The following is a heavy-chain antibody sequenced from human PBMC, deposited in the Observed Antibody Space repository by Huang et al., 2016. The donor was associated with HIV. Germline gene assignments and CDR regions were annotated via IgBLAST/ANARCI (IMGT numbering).Heavy chain of an antibody. V-gene: IGHV3-48*01. J-gene: IGHJ4*02. CDR1: GYTFSTYS. CDR3: VRDSSSGLQLRY. Sequence: EVQLVESGGSLAQPGGSLRLSCVASGYTFSTYSMNWGRQAPGKGLEGVSYISKTSGATSYAESVKGRLTVSRDNVKNSLYLQMNRLRVEDTAMYYCVRDSSSGLQLRYWGQGALVIVS. CDR2: ISKTSGAT. D-gene: IGHD3-22*01.